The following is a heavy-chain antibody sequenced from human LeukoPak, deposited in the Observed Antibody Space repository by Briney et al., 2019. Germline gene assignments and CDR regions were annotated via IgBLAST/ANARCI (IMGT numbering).Heavy chain of an antibody. CDR2: IIPILGIA. V-gene: IGHV1-69*04. Sequence: SVKVSCKASGYTFTSYGISWVRQAPGQGLEWMGRIIPILGIANYAQKFQGRVTITADKSTSTAYMELSSLRSEDTAVYYCASSVDTAMVREPHDAFDIWGQGTMVTVSS. CDR3: ASSVDTAMVREPHDAFDI. CDR1: GYTFTSYG. D-gene: IGHD5-18*01. J-gene: IGHJ3*02.